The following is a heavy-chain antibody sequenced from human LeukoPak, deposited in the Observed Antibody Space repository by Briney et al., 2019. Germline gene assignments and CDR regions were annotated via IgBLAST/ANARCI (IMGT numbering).Heavy chain of an antibody. D-gene: IGHD2-21*02. J-gene: IGHJ5*02. CDR2: IWHDRSDTYGSNK. CDR1: GFMFSRSD. Sequence: TGGSLRLSCAASGFMFSRSDIHWVRQAPGKGLEWVAVIWHDRSDTYGSNKYYAGSVKGRFTISRDNSKNTVYLQMNSLRVEDTAVYYCAKDGNCGGDCYGWFDPWGQGALVTVSS. CDR3: AKDGNCGGDCYGWFDP. V-gene: IGHV3-33*06.